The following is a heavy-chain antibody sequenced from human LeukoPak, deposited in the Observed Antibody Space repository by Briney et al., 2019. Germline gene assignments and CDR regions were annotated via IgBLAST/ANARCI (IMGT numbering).Heavy chain of an antibody. CDR1: GFTCSSYA. J-gene: IGHJ4*02. CDR2: ISGSGGST. D-gene: IGHD3-22*01. V-gene: IGHV3-23*01. CDR3: AKYYDSSGYYYGVGFDY. Sequence: GGSLRLSCAASGFTCSSYAMSGVRQAPGKGREWLSAISGSGGSTYYEDSVKGRFTMSRDNSKNTLYLQMNSLRAEDTAVYYCAKYYDSSGYYYGVGFDYWGQGTLVTVSS.